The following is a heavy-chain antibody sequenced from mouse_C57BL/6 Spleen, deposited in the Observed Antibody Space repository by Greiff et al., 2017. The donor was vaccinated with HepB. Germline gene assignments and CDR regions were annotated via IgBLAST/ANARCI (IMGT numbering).Heavy chain of an antibody. CDR3: TRSWLYFAY. V-gene: IGHV1-15*01. J-gene: IGHJ3*01. D-gene: IGHD1-2*01. Sequence: VKLMESGAELVRPGASVTLSCKASGYTFTDYEMHWVKQTPVHGLEWIGAIDPETGGTAYNQKFKGKAILTADKSSSTAYMELRSLTSEDSAVYYCTRSWLYFAYWGQGTLVTVSA. CDR2: IDPETGGT. CDR1: GYTFTDYE.